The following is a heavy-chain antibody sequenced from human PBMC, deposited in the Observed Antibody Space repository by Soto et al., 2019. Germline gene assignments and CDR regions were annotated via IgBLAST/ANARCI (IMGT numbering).Heavy chain of an antibody. CDR3: ARGDRGAFDL. D-gene: IGHD2-21*02. J-gene: IGHJ3*01. V-gene: IGHV3-74*01. CDR2: IHSDGSST. CDR1: GFTFSYYW. Sequence: EVQLVESEGGLVQPGGSLRLSCAASGFTFSYYWMHWVRQAPGQGLVWVSRIHSDGSSTTYADSVKGRFTISRDNAKNTLYLQMNRLRAEDTAVYDCARGDRGAFDLWGQGTMVTVSS.